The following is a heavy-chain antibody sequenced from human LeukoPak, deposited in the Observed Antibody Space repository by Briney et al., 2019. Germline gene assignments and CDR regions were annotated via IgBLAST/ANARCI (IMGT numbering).Heavy chain of an antibody. CDR2: IYSGGST. V-gene: IGHV3-53*01. Sequence: GGSLRLSCAASGFTVSSNHMSWVRQAPGKGLEWVSVIYSGGSTYYADSVKGRFTISRDNSKNTLYLQMNSLRAEDTAVYYCAGDGTREYSYGYPYYYYGMDVWGQGTTVTVSS. D-gene: IGHD5-18*01. CDR3: AGDGTREYSYGYPYYYYGMDV. CDR1: GFTVSSNH. J-gene: IGHJ6*02.